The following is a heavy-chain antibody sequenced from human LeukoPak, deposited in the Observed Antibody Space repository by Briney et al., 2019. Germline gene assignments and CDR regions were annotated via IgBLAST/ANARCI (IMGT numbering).Heavy chain of an antibody. J-gene: IGHJ5*02. CDR3: ARITVEPWNWFDP. V-gene: IGHV1-69*05. Sequence: SVKVSCKASGGTFSSYAISWVRQAPGQGLEWMGGIIPIFVTANYAQKFQGRVLITTDDSTSTAYMELSSLRSEDTAVYYCARITVEPWNWFDPWGQGTLVTVSS. D-gene: IGHD1-14*01. CDR2: IIPIFVTA. CDR1: GGTFSSYA.